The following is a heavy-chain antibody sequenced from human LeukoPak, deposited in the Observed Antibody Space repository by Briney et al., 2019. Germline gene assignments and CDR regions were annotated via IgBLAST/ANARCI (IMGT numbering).Heavy chain of an antibody. V-gene: IGHV1-18*01. Sequence: ASVTVSCKASGYTFTSYGISWVRQAPGQGLEWMGWISAYNANTNYAQKLQGRVTMTTDTSTSTAYMELRSLRSDDTAVYYCARDRIQNRWYFDLWGRGTLVTVSS. CDR3: ARDRIQNRWYFDL. CDR2: ISAYNANT. J-gene: IGHJ2*01. D-gene: IGHD1-14*01. CDR1: GYTFTSYG.